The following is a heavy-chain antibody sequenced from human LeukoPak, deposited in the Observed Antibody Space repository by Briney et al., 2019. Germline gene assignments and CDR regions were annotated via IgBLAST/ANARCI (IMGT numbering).Heavy chain of an antibody. D-gene: IGHD3-16*02. CDR3: ARESFPLSPYDYVWGSYRTNYYFDY. J-gene: IGHJ4*02. Sequence: GASVKVSCKASGYTFTSYGISWVRQAPGQGLEWMGWISAYNGNTNCAQKLQGRVTMTTDTSTSTAYMELRSLRSDDTAVYYCARESFPLSPYDYVWGSYRTNYYFDYWGQGTLVTVSS. CDR1: GYTFTSYG. V-gene: IGHV1-18*01. CDR2: ISAYNGNT.